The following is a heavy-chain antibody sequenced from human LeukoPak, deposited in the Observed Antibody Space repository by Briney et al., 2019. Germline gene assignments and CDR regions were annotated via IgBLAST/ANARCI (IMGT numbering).Heavy chain of an antibody. J-gene: IGHJ6*03. CDR1: GFTFSSYW. V-gene: IGHV3-7*01. Sequence: GGSLRLSCAASGFTFSSYWMSWVRQAPGKGLEWVANIKQDGSEKYYVDSVKGRFTISRDNAKNSLYLQMNSLRAEDTAVYYCARDITDGSGSYYKMGSFYYYVDVWGKGTTVTVSS. CDR2: IKQDGSEK. CDR3: ARDITDGSGSYYKMGSFYYYVDV. D-gene: IGHD3-10*01.